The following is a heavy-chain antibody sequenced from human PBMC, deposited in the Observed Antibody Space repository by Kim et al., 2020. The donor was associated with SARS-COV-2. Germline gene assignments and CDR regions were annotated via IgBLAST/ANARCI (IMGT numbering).Heavy chain of an antibody. Sequence: ASVKVSCKASGYTFTSYGISWVRQAPGQGLEWMGWISAYNGNTNYAQKLQGRVTMTTDTSTSTAYMELRSLRSDDTAVYYCARIDGSQWYQLLSRDYYGMDVWGQGTTVTVSS. CDR2: ISAYNGNT. CDR3: ARIDGSQWYQLLSRDYYGMDV. CDR1: GYTFTSYG. J-gene: IGHJ6*02. V-gene: IGHV1-18*01. D-gene: IGHD2-2*01.